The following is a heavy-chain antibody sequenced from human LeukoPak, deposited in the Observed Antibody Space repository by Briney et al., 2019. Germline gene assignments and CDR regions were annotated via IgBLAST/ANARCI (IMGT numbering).Heavy chain of an antibody. CDR2: IYYSGST. D-gene: IGHD1-1*01. V-gene: IGHV4-31*03. J-gene: IGHJ4*02. CDR3: AGRGAYSFDY. Sequence: SEALSLTCTVSGGSISSGGYYWSWIRQHPGKGLEWIGYIYYSGSTYYNPSLKSRVTISLDTSKNQFSLKLSSVTAADTAVYYCAGRGAYSFDYWGQGTLVTVSS. CDR1: GGSISSGGYY.